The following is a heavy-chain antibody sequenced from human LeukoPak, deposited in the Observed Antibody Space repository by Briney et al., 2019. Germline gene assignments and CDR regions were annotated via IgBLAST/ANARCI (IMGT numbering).Heavy chain of an antibody. D-gene: IGHD3-22*01. V-gene: IGHV3-23*01. CDR1: GFMFSGYG. CDR3: AKSHEPYYYDSSGYYDDY. Sequence: GGSLRLSCAASGFMFSGYGMSWVRQAPGKGLEWVSSISAGSGSTDYADSVKGRFTISRDDSKNTLYLQMKSLRAEDTAVYYCAKSHEPYYYDSSGYYDDYWGQGTLVTVSS. J-gene: IGHJ4*02. CDR2: ISAGSGST.